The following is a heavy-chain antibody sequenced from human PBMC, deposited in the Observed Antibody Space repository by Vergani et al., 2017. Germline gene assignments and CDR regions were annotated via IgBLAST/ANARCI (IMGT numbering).Heavy chain of an antibody. J-gene: IGHJ4*02. D-gene: IGHD2-15*01. CDR2: IYSGGST. CDR1: GFTVSSNY. V-gene: IGHV3-53*01. Sequence: EVQLVESGGGLIQPGGSLRLSCAASGFTVSSNYMSWVRQAPGKGLEWVSVIYSGGSTYYADSVKGRFTISRDNSKNTLYLQMNSLRAEDTAVYYCARGLRGYCSGGSCYXFDYWGQGTLVTVSS. CDR3: ARGLRGYCSGGSCYXFDY.